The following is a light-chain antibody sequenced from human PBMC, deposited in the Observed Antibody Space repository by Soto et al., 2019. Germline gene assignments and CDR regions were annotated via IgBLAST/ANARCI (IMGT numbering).Light chain of an antibody. V-gene: IGKV1-39*01. Sequence: IQMTQSPSSLSASVGDRVSLSCRASQNINQNLNWYQQKPGKAPKLLIFGTSSLQTGVPSRFSASGSGTDFTLTINSLQPEDFATYYCQQSYNIPLTFGGGTKVDIK. CDR1: QNINQN. CDR3: QQSYNIPLT. J-gene: IGKJ4*01. CDR2: GTS.